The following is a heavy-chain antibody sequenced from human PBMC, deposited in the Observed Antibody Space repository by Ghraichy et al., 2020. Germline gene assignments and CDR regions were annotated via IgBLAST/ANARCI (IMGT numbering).Heavy chain of an antibody. CDR2: VHYTGNT. V-gene: IGHV4-61*01. CDR3: VGAPNMYFIDY. CDR1: GGSVSSGTYY. Sequence: SETLSLTCTVSGGSVSSGTYYWSWVRQSPGKGLEWIGFVHYTGNTNNNPSLKSRVTMSLDTSKNQFSLKLTSVTAADTAVYYCVGAPNMYFIDYWGQGTLVTVSS. D-gene: IGHD2-8*01. J-gene: IGHJ4*02.